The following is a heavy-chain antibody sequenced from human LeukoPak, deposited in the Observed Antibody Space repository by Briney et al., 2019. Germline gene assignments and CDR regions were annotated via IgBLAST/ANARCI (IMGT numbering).Heavy chain of an antibody. D-gene: IGHD6-6*01. CDR1: GYTFTNYY. J-gene: IGHJ3*02. Sequence: ASVKVSCKASGYTFTNYYMHWVRQAPGQELEWMGIINSSGGSTTYAQKFQGRVTMTRDTSTSTVYMEMSSLRSEDTAVYYCARSGEFSTSSDIWGQGTMVTVSS. CDR3: ARSGEFSTSSDI. CDR2: INSSGGST. V-gene: IGHV1-46*01.